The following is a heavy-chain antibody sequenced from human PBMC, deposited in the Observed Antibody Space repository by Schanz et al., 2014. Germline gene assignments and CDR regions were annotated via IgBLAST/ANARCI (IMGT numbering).Heavy chain of an antibody. V-gene: IGHV1-18*01. J-gene: IGHJ6*03. CDR1: GYTFSSYG. CDR2: INGYNGHT. D-gene: IGHD6-19*01. Sequence: QVQLVQSGGEMKKPGASVKVSCKASGYTFSSYGITWVRQAPGQGLEWMGWINGYNGHTLYAQKFQGRVTMTTDTSTSTSYMELTSLRFDDTAVYYCARLGTGMAVAGSVIDSYYYYMDVWGEGTTVTVSS. CDR3: ARLGTGMAVAGSVIDSYYYYMDV.